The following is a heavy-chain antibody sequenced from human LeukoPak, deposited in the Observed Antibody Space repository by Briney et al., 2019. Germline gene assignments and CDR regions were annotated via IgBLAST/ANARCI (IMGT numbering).Heavy chain of an antibody. CDR2: INHSGST. CDR1: GGSFSGYY. CDR3: ARQGYDFWSAYQDYMDV. J-gene: IGHJ6*03. V-gene: IGHV4-34*01. Sequence: PSETLSLTCAVYGGSFSGYYWSWIRQPPGKGLEWIGEINHSGSTNYNPSLKSRVTISVDTSKNQFSLKLSSVTAADTAVYYCARQGYDFWSAYQDYMDVWGKGTTVTVSS. D-gene: IGHD3-3*01.